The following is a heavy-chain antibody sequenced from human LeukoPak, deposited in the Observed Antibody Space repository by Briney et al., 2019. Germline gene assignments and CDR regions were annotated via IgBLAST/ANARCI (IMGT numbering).Heavy chain of an antibody. CDR1: VYTLAEFS. D-gene: IGHD3-22*01. CDR3: ASGDSSAYYDY. J-gene: IGHJ4*02. Sequence: GASVKVSCKVSVYTLAEFSIHWVRQAPGKGLEWMGGFDPEHGETIYAQKFQGRVTMTVDTSTDTASMDLSSLRSEDTAIYYCASGDSSAYYDYWGQGTLVTVSS. V-gene: IGHV1-24*01. CDR2: FDPEHGET.